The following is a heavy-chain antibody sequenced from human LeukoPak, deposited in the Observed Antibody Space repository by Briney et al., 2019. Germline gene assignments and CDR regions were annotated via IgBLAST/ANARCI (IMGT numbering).Heavy chain of an antibody. CDR2: LYSEGGRT. Sequence: GGSLRLSCVGSGFIFRNDWMHWVRQAPGKGLVWVSRLYSEGGRTYYADSVKGRFTISRDNAKNTLYLEMNSLRAEDMAVYYCAIGVVITTAFDNWGQGTLVTVSS. V-gene: IGHV3-74*01. CDR1: GFIFRNDW. CDR3: AIGVVITTAFDN. J-gene: IGHJ4*02. D-gene: IGHD3-22*01.